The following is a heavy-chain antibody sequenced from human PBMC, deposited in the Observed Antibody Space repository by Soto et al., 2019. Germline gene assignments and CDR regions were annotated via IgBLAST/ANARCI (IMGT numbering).Heavy chain of an antibody. Sequence: GGSLRLSCTASGFTFGDYAMSWFRQAPGKGLEWVGFIRSKAYGGTTEYAASVKGRFTISRDDSKSIAYLQMNSLKTEDTAVYYCTRDRRFLPYYYYMDVWGKGTTVTVSS. CDR2: IRSKAYGGTT. D-gene: IGHD3-3*01. CDR1: GFTFGDYA. V-gene: IGHV3-49*03. CDR3: TRDRRFLPYYYYMDV. J-gene: IGHJ6*03.